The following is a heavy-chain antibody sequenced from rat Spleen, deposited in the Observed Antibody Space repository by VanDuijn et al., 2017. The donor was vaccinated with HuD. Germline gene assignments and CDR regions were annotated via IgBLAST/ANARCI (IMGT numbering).Heavy chain of an antibody. CDR3: TRGGNYALDA. V-gene: IGHV5-20*01. J-gene: IGHJ4*01. D-gene: IGHD1-11*01. CDR2: ISSDGGRN. CDR1: GFTFSDYY. Sequence: EVQLVESGGGLVQPGRSMRLSCAASGFTFSDYYMAWVRQAPTKGLEWVTTISSDGGRNFYRDSVKGRFTVSRDNAKSTLYLQMNSLRSEDTATYYCTRGGNYALDAWGQGASVTVSS.